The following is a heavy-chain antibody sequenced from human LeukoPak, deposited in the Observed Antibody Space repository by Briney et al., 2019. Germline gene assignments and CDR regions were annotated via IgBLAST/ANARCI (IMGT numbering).Heavy chain of an antibody. Sequence: PRGSLRLSCAASGFTFTGSAIHWVRQSSGKGLEWVGPIDKKDEGYATATAYAAAVKGRFTISRDDSIKTAYLQMKSLKTEGTALYYCTRDSGTYIWFDPWGQGTLVTVSS. CDR1: GFTFTGSA. CDR3: TRDSGTYIWFDP. D-gene: IGHD1-26*01. J-gene: IGHJ5*02. CDR2: IDKKDEGYATAT. V-gene: IGHV3-73*01.